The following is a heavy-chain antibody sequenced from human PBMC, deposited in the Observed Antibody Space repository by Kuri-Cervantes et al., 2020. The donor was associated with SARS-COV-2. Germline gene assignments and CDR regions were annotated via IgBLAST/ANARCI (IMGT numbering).Heavy chain of an antibody. CDR1: GFTFSCYN. Sequence: GGSLRLSCAASGFTFSCYNMHWVRQAPGKGLEWVANIKKDGSEKNYVDSVKGRFTISRDNAKKSLYLQMNSLRDDDTAVYYCAREEEVAGAMRGFFQNFGLDVWGQGTTVTVSS. D-gene: IGHD2-2*01. J-gene: IGHJ6*02. CDR3: AREEEVAGAMRGFFQNFGLDV. V-gene: IGHV3-7*04. CDR2: IKKDGSEK.